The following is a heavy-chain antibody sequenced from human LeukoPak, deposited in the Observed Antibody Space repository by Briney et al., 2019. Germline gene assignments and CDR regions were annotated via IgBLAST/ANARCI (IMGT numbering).Heavy chain of an antibody. V-gene: IGHV3-66*02. Sequence: GGSLRLSCVASGFTVSSNYMSWVRQAPGKGLEWVSVIYSGGSTYYADSVKGRFTISRDNSKNTLYLQMNSLRAEDTAVYYCASHIYYYYYMDVWGKGTTVTVSS. J-gene: IGHJ6*03. D-gene: IGHD2-21*01. CDR3: ASHIYYYYYMDV. CDR1: GFTVSSNY. CDR2: IYSGGST.